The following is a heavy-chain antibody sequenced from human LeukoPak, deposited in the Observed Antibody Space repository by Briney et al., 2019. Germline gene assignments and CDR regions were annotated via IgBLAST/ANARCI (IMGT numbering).Heavy chain of an antibody. D-gene: IGHD3-22*01. V-gene: IGHV1-69*04. CDR1: GGTFSSYA. Sequence: SVKVSCKASGGTFSSYAISWVRQAPGQGLEWMGRIIPILGIANYAQKFQGRVTITADKSTSTAYMELSSLRSEDTAVYYCARGWVGYYDSSGYYFDYWGQGTLVTVSS. CDR3: ARGWVGYYDSSGYYFDY. J-gene: IGHJ4*02. CDR2: IIPILGIA.